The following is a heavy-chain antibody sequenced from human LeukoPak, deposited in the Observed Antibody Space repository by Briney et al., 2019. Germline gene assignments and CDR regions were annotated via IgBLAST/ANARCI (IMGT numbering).Heavy chain of an antibody. V-gene: IGHV1-69*04. CDR3: ARGTRRGNYDILTGYHWDY. CDR1: VGTFSNSA. CDR2: IVPILGIA. J-gene: IGHJ4*02. D-gene: IGHD3-9*01. Sequence: SVKVSCKASVGTFSNSAISWVRQAPGQGLEWMGRIVPILGIASYAQKFQGRVTITADESTSTAYMELSSLRFEDTAVYYCARGTRRGNYDILTGYHWDYWGQGTLVTVSS.